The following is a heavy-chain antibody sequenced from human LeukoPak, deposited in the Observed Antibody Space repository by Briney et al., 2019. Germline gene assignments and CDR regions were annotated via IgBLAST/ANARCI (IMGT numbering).Heavy chain of an antibody. V-gene: IGHV3-7*01. J-gene: IGHJ5*02. CDR2: IKHDAIEE. CDR3: SREFEP. Sequence: PGGSLRLSCAASGFTFSSYEMNWVRQAPGKGLEWVASIKHDAIEEHYADSVKGRFTVSRDNGRNSLYLEMKSLRVEDTAVYYCSREFEPWGQGTLVIVSS. CDR1: GFTFSSYE.